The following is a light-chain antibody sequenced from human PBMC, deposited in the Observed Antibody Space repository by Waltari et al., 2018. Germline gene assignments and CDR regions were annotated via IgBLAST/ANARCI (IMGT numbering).Light chain of an antibody. J-gene: IGKJ1*01. CDR3: QNHERLPAV. Sequence: EIVLTQYPGTLSLSPGERATLSCRASQSIGRYLVWYQQKPGQAPRLLSYGASSRAAGIPDRFSGSGSGTDFSLTISRLEPEDFAVYYCQNHERLPAVFGQGTKVEIK. CDR1: QSIGRY. V-gene: IGKV3-20*01. CDR2: GAS.